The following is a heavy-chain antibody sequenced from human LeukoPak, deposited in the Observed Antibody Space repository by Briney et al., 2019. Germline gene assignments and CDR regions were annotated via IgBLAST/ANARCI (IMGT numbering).Heavy chain of an antibody. D-gene: IGHD5-24*01. J-gene: IGHJ5*02. CDR2: INQSGST. V-gene: IGHV4-34*01. CDR1: GESFSGDY. Sequence: KTSETLSLTCGVYGESFSGDYWSWIRQPPGKGLEWIGEINQSGSTNHIPSLKSRVTISVDTSKNQFSLKLISVTAADTAVYYCARGRWLQYETWGQGTLVTVSS. CDR3: ARGRWLQYET.